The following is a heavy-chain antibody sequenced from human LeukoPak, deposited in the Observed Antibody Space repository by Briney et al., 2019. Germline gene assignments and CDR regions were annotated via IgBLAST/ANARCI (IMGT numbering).Heavy chain of an antibody. CDR2: IYYTENT. CDR1: GGSIRNYY. J-gene: IGHJ4*02. Sequence: PSEPLSLTCTVSGGSIRNYYWSWIRPPPGKGLEWIGYIYYTENTNYNPSLKSRVTISVDTSKNQFSLKVSSVTAADTAVYYCARGLFYYGSGSHYFDFWGRGTLVTVSS. V-gene: IGHV4-59*01. D-gene: IGHD3-10*01. CDR3: ARGLFYYGSGSHYFDF.